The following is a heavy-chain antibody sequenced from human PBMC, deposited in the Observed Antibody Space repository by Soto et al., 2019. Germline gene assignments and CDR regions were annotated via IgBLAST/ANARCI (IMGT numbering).Heavy chain of an antibody. CDR2: ISLYSDGT. V-gene: IGHV1-18*01. CDR3: ARVVPGAEAWFGP. J-gene: IGHJ5*02. Sequence: ASVKVSCKTSGYTFSNYGITWVRQAPGQPLEWLGWISLYSDGTNYAQKFQGRVSMTADTSTTTAYMELRSLRSDDTAVYYCARVVPGAEAWFGPWGQGTLVTVSS. D-gene: IGHD2-2*01. CDR1: GYTFSNYG.